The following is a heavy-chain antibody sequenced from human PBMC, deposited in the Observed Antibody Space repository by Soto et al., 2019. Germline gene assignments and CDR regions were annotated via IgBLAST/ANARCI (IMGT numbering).Heavy chain of an antibody. Sequence: SETLSLTCTVSGGSISSYYWSWIRQPPGKGLEWIGYIYDSGTTNYNPSLKSRVTISVDTSKNQFSLKLSSVTAADTAVYYCAKVGRWDFLSIWNAFDIWGQGTMVTVSS. D-gene: IGHD3-3*01. J-gene: IGHJ3*02. V-gene: IGHV4-59*01. CDR1: GGSISSYY. CDR2: IYDSGTT. CDR3: AKVGRWDFLSIWNAFDI.